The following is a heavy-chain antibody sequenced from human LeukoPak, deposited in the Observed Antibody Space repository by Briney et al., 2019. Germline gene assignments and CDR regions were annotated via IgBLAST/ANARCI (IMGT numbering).Heavy chain of an antibody. CDR1: SGSFRTYY. J-gene: IGHJ3*02. V-gene: IGHV4-59*01. Sequence: PSETLSLTCTVSSGSFRTYYWSWIRQPPGKGLEWIGYIFYNEGTSYNPSLKSRVTISVDTSNNQLSLRVNSVTAADTAMYYCVKSNSRYQPWTLDIWGRGTMVTVSS. CDR2: IFYNEGT. D-gene: IGHD2-2*01. CDR3: VKSNSRYQPWTLDI.